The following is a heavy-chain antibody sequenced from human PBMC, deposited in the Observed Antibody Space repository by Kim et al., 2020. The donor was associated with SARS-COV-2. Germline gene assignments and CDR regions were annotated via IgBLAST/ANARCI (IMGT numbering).Heavy chain of an antibody. CDR3: ARAPEASYYDFWSGYYRGNWFDP. V-gene: IGHV1-18*04. CDR2: ISAYNGNT. CDR1: GYTFTSYG. Sequence: ASVKVSCKASGYTFTSYGISWVRQAPGQGLEWMGWISAYNGNTNYAQKLQGRVTMTTDTSTSTAYMELRSLRSDDTAVYYCARAPEASYYDFWSGYYRGNWFDPWGQGTLVTVSS. J-gene: IGHJ5*02. D-gene: IGHD3-3*01.